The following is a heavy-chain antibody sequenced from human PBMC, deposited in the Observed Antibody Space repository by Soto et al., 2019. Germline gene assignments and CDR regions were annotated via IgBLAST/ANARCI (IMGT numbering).Heavy chain of an antibody. CDR1: GYTFTSYG. J-gene: IGHJ4*02. V-gene: IGHV1-18*04. CDR3: ARSSGEGHRGGDYFDY. CDR2: ISAYNGNT. Sequence: ASVKVSCKASGYTFTSYGISWVRQAPGQGLEWMGWISAYNGNTNYAQKLQGRVTMTTDTSTSTAYMELRSLRSDDTAVYYCARSSGEGHRGGDYFDYWGQGTLVTVSS. D-gene: IGHD3-10*01.